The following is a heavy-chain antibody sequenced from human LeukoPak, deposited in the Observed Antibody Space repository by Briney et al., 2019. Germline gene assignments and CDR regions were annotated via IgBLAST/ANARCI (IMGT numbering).Heavy chain of an antibody. Sequence: PSETLSLTCSVSGASISSSYWSWIRQPPGKGLEWIGYISYSGSTNYNPFLKSRVTISVDTSKNQVSLKLSSVTAADTAVYYCARGSRDGYNYVDYFDYWGQGTLVTVSS. J-gene: IGHJ4*02. CDR2: ISYSGST. D-gene: IGHD5-24*01. V-gene: IGHV4-59*01. CDR1: GASISSSY. CDR3: ARGSRDGYNYVDYFDY.